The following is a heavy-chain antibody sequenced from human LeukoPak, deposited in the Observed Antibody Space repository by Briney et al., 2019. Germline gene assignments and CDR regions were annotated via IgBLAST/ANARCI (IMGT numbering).Heavy chain of an antibody. CDR1: GFTSDDYA. J-gene: IGHJ4*02. CDR3: AKVGYGQLGLFDY. D-gene: IGHD5-18*01. V-gene: IGHV3-43*02. Sequence: PGGSLRLSCAASGFTSDDYAMHWIRQAPGKGLEWVSLISGDGGSTYYADSVKGRFTISRDNSKNSLYLQMNSLRTADTALYYCAKVGYGQLGLFDYWGQGTLVTVSS. CDR2: ISGDGGST.